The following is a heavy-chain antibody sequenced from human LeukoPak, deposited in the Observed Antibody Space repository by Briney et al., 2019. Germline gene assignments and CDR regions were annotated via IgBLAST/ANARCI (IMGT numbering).Heavy chain of an antibody. CDR1: GYTFTSYD. J-gene: IGHJ5*02. CDR2: MNPNSGNT. CDR3: ARGGYSSSSGRNNWFDP. D-gene: IGHD6-6*01. Sequence: ASVKVSCKASGYTFTSYDINWVRQATGQGLEWMGWMNPNSGNTGYAQKFQGRVTMTRNTSISTAYMELSSLRSEDTAVYYCARGGYSSSSGRNNWFDPWGQGTLVTVSS. V-gene: IGHV1-8*01.